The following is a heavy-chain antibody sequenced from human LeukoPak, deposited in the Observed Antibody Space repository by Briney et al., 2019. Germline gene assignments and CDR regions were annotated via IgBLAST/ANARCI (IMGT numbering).Heavy chain of an antibody. Sequence: GGSLRLSCAASGFTFSSYAMHWVRQAPGKGLEWVAVISYDGSNKYYADSVKGRFTISRDNSKNTLYLQMNSLRAEDTAVYYCARALKPVLPWFGDNWFDPWGQGTLVTVSS. CDR2: ISYDGSNK. D-gene: IGHD3-10*01. V-gene: IGHV3-30*04. J-gene: IGHJ5*02. CDR3: ARALKPVLPWFGDNWFDP. CDR1: GFTFSSYA.